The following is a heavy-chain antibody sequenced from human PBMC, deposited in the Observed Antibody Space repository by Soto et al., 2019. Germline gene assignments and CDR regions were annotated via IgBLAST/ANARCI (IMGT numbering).Heavy chain of an antibody. CDR1: GFTFTTYA. Sequence: GGSLRLSCAASGFTFTTYAMNWVRQPPGKGLEWVSAISDSAGSTYYADSVKGRFTISRDNSKNTLYLQMHSLRAEDTAVYFCAKVIAARHSYDGYDIWGQGTMVTVSS. D-gene: IGHD6-6*01. CDR3: AKVIAARHSYDGYDI. V-gene: IGHV3-23*01. CDR2: ISDSAGST. J-gene: IGHJ3*02.